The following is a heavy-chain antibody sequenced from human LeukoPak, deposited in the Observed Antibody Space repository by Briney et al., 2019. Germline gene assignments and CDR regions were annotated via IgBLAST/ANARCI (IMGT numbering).Heavy chain of an antibody. V-gene: IGHV4-59*08. CDR1: GGSISSYY. Sequence: SETLSLTCTVSGGSISSYYWSWIRQPPGKGLEWIGYIYYSGSTNYNPSLKSRVTISVDTSKNHFSLKLSSVSAADTAVYYYARHGFYSNYVDYWGQGTLVTVSS. CDR2: IYYSGST. D-gene: IGHD4-11*01. J-gene: IGHJ4*02. CDR3: ARHGFYSNYVDY.